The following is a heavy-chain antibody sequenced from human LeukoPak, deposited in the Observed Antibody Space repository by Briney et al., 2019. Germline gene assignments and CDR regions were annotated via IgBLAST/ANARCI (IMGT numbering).Heavy chain of an antibody. V-gene: IGHV3-21*01. CDR2: ISSGSSYI. CDR3: ARDLTYENFDH. D-gene: IGHD2-8*01. J-gene: IGHJ4*02. Sequence: GGCLSLSCAASAFTFSSYSMNSVRQAPGKGLEWFSSISSGSSYIYYADSVKGRFTSSRDNAKISLYLHMICKRAEYNPMYYCARDLTYENFDHRGQVALVTVSS. CDR1: AFTFSSYS.